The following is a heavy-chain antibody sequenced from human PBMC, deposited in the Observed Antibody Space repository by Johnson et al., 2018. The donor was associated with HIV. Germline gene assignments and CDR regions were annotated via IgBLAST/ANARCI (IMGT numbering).Heavy chain of an antibody. V-gene: IGHV3-30*18. J-gene: IGHJ3*02. CDR1: GFTFSNYG. CDR2: ISYDGSYK. Sequence: QVQLVESGGGVVQPGRSVRLSCAASGFTFSNYGMHWVRQAPGKGLECVAFISYDGSYKHYADSVKGRITISRDNSKNTLYLQMNSLRAEDTAVYYCAKGDYFDNRAAFDIWGQGTVVIVSS. D-gene: IGHD3-22*01. CDR3: AKGDYFDNRAAFDI.